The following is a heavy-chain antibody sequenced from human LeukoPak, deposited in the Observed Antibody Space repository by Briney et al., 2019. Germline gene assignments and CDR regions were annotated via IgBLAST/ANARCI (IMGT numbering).Heavy chain of an antibody. CDR2: ISYDGSNK. V-gene: IGHV3-30-3*01. D-gene: IGHD1-26*01. CDR1: GFTFSSYA. J-gene: IGHJ3*02. CDR3: ARDGMGATRDAFDI. Sequence: GGSLRLSCAASGFTFSSYAMHWVRQAPGKGLEWVAVISYDGSNKYYADSVKGRFTISRDNSKNTLYLQMNSLRAEDTAVYYCARDGMGATRDAFDIWGQGTMVTVSS.